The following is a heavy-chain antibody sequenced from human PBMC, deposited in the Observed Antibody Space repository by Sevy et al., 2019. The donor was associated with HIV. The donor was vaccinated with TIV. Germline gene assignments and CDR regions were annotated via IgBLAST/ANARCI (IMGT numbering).Heavy chain of an antibody. CDR2: ISSSSSYI. J-gene: IGHJ6*03. V-gene: IGHV3-21*01. D-gene: IGHD2-2*01. CDR3: ARSGYCSSTSCRDPYYYYYMDV. Sequence: GGSLRLSCTASGFTFSSYSMNWVRQAPGKGLEWVSSISSSSSYIYYADSVKGRFTISRDNAKNSLYLQMNSLRAEDTAVYYCARSGYCSSTSCRDPYYYYYMDVWGKGTTVTVSS. CDR1: GFTFSSYS.